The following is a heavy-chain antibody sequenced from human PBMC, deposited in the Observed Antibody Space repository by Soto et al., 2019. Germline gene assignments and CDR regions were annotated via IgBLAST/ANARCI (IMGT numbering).Heavy chain of an antibody. CDR3: ARIRRAGSWLDP. J-gene: IGHJ5*02. D-gene: IGHD1-26*01. CDR2: ISSSGSTI. V-gene: IGHV3-48*03. Sequence: EVQLVESGGGLVQPGGSLRLSCAASGFTFSSYEMNWVRQAPGKGLEWVSYISSSGSTIYYADSVKGRFTISRDNAKNSLYQQMNSLRAEDRAAYYCARIRRAGSWLDPWGQGTLVA. CDR1: GFTFSSYE.